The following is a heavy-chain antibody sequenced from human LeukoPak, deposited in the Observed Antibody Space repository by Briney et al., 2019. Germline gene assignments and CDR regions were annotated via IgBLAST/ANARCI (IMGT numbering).Heavy chain of an antibody. CDR1: GFTFSSYE. CDR2: ISSSGSTI. CDR3: ARGERGYSGYEPIGY. V-gene: IGHV3-48*03. J-gene: IGHJ4*02. Sequence: GGSLRLSYAASGFTFSSYEMNWVRQAPGKGLEWVSYISSSGSTIYYADSVKGRFTISRDNAKNSLYLQMNSLRAEDTAVYYCARGERGYSGYEPIGYWGQGTLVTVFS. D-gene: IGHD5-12*01.